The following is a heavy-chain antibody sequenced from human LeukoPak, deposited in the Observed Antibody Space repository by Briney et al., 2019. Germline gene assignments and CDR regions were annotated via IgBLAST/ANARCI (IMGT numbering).Heavy chain of an antibody. CDR2: ISRTGDRI. J-gene: IGHJ4*02. Sequence: GGSLRLSCVASGFAFSSYWMNWVRQAPGKGLEWISYISRTGDRIQYADSVNGRFTISRDNAKNTLYLQMNSLRAEDTAVYYCSRSRRGFGYFDYWGQGTLVTVSS. CDR3: SRSRRGFGYFDY. V-gene: IGHV3-48*04. D-gene: IGHD3-3*01. CDR1: GFAFSSYW.